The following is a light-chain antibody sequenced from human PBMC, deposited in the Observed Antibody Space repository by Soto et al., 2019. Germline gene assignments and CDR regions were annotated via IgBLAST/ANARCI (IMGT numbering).Light chain of an antibody. J-gene: IGLJ1*01. CDR3: SSYTSGSTYV. CDR1: SSDVGGYRY. V-gene: IGLV2-14*01. CDR2: EVS. Sequence: QSALTQPASVSGSPGQSITISCTGTSSDVGGYRYVSWYQQHPGKAPKLMIYEVSNRPSGVFNRFSGSKSGTTASLTISGLQDEDEADYYCSSYTSGSTYVFGTGTKLTVL.